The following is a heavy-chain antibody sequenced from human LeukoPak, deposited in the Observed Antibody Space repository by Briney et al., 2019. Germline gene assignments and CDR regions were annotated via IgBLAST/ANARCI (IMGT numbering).Heavy chain of an antibody. CDR2: INTNTGNP. CDR3: ARGLPYSSGPSMDV. CDR1: GYTFTSHA. Sequence: ASVKVSCKASGYTFTSHAMNWVRQAPGQGLEWMGWINTNTGNPTCAQGFTGRFVFSLDTSVSTAYLQICSLKAEDTAVYYCARGLPYSSGPSMDVWGQGTTVTVSS. V-gene: IGHV7-4-1*01. D-gene: IGHD6-19*01. J-gene: IGHJ6*02.